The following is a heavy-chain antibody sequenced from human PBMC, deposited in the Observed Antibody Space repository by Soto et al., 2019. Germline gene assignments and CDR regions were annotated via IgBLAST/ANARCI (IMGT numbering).Heavy chain of an antibody. V-gene: IGHV1-18*04. D-gene: IGHD1-1*01. Sequence: GASVKVSCKASGYTFTSYGISWVRQAPGQGLEWMGWISAYNGNTNYAPKFQGRVTMTTDTSTNTAYMELRSLRADDTAMYYCARETWNYDYYYGMDVWGQGTTVTVSS. CDR1: GYTFTSYG. J-gene: IGHJ6*02. CDR3: ARETWNYDYYYGMDV. CDR2: ISAYNGNT.